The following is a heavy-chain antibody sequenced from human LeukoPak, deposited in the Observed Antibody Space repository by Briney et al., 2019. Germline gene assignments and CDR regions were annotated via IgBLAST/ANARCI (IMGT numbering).Heavy chain of an antibody. J-gene: IGHJ6*02. V-gene: IGHV3-30*18. Sequence: WGSLRLSCAASGFTFSIYGMHWVRQAPGKGLEWVAVISYDGSNKYYADSVRGRFTISRDNSKNTLYLQMNSLRAEDTAVYYCAKDSVGATSYYGMDVWGQGTTVTVSS. CDR2: ISYDGSNK. CDR1: GFTFSIYG. D-gene: IGHD1-26*01. CDR3: AKDSVGATSYYGMDV.